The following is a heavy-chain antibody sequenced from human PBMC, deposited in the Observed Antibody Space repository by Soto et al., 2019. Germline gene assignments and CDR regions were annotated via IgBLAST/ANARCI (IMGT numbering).Heavy chain of an antibody. Sequence: ASVKVSCKASGYTFTGYYTHWVRQAPGQGLEWMGWINPNSGGTNYAQKFQGWVTMTRDTSISTAYMELSRLRSDDTAVYYCASATGCSYGYYYGMDVWGQGTTVTVSS. V-gene: IGHV1-2*04. D-gene: IGHD5-18*01. CDR2: INPNSGGT. CDR1: GYTFTGYY. CDR3: ASATGCSYGYYYGMDV. J-gene: IGHJ6*02.